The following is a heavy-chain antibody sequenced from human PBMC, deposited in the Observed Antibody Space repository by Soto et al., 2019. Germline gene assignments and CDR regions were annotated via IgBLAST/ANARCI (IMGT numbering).Heavy chain of an antibody. D-gene: IGHD2-2*01. V-gene: IGHV1-18*01. CDR3: ARSDLKYCSSTSCLKHYYYYGMDV. Sequence: ASVKVSCKASGYTFTSYGISWVRQAPGQGLEWMGWISAYNGNTNYAQKLQGRVTMTTDTSTSTAYMELRSLRSDDTAVYYCARSDLKYCSSTSCLKHYYYYGMDVWGQGTTVTVSS. CDR1: GYTFTSYG. J-gene: IGHJ6*02. CDR2: ISAYNGNT.